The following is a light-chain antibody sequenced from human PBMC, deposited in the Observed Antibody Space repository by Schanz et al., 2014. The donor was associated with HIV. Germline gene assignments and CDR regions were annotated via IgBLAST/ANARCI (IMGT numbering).Light chain of an antibody. CDR2: ATS. J-gene: IGKJ4*01. CDR1: QRLSSSY. CDR3: QQYGSSPALT. Sequence: EIVLTQSPGSLSLSPGGRATLSCGASQRLSSSYLAWYQQKRDQPPRLVIYATSTRAAGIPDRFSGTGSGTDFTLTISRLEPEDFAVYYCQQYGSSPALTFGGGTKVEIK. V-gene: IGKV3-20*01.